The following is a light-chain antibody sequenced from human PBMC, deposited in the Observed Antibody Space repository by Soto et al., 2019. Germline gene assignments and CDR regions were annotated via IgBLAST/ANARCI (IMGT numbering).Light chain of an antibody. J-gene: IGKJ1*01. CDR1: QSISSW. CDR3: QQYNSYPWT. CDR2: KAS. V-gene: IGKV1-5*03. Sequence: DIQMTQSPSTLSASVGDRVTITCRASQSISSWLAWYQQKPGKAPKLLIYKASSLESGVPSRFSGSGSGTEYTRSISSLQPDDFATYYCQQYNSYPWTFGQGTKVEIK.